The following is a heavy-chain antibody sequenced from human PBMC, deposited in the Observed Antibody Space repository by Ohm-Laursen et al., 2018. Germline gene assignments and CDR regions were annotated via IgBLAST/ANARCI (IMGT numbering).Heavy chain of an antibody. V-gene: IGHV4-59*07. D-gene: IGHD3-10*01. CDR1: GGSISSYY. J-gene: IGHJ6*02. CDR3: ARSVVRGAPGGMDV. Sequence: SVTLSLTCTVSGGSISSYYWIWTPQPPGKGLECIGYFYYSGSNKYNPSLKGRVTISVDTSENQFSLKLSSVTAADTAVYYCARSVVRGAPGGMDVWGQGTTVTVSS. CDR2: FYYSGSN.